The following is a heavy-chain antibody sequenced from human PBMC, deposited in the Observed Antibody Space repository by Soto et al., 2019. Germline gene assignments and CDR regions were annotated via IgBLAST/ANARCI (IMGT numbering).Heavy chain of an antibody. Sequence: GGSLRLSCAASGFTFSSYGMHWVRQAPGKGLEWVAVISYDGSNKYYADSVKGRFTISRDNSKNTLYLQMNSLRAEDTAVYYCAKDRSTYSNYYYGMDVWGQGTTVTVS. CDR3: AKDRSTYSNYYYGMDV. V-gene: IGHV3-30*18. J-gene: IGHJ6*02. D-gene: IGHD4-4*01. CDR2: ISYDGSNK. CDR1: GFTFSSYG.